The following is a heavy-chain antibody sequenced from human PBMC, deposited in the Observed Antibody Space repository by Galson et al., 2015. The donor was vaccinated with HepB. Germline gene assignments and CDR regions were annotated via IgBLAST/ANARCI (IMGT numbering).Heavy chain of an antibody. D-gene: IGHD3-3*01. V-gene: IGHV1-69*06. Sequence: SVKVSCKASGGTFSSYAISWVRQAPGQGLEWMGGIIPIFGTANYAQKFQGRVTITADKSTSTAYMELSSLRSEDTAVYYCARDPFNLEWSSFDYWGQGTLVTVSS. CDR3: ARDPFNLEWSSFDY. J-gene: IGHJ4*02. CDR2: IIPIFGTA. CDR1: GGTFSSYA.